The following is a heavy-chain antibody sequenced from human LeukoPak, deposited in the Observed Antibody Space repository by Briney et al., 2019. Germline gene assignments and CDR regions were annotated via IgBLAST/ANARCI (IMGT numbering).Heavy chain of an antibody. D-gene: IGHD2-2*01. CDR3: ARVARCTSCFDVDY. CDR1: GYSITSAYY. V-gene: IGHV4-38-2*02. CDR2: FFLKGST. Sequence: SETLSLTCTVSGYSITSAYYWGWIRPPPGKGLEWIGSFFLKGSTYYNPSLKSRVTISVDTSKNQFSLTLSSVTAADTAVYYCARVARCTSCFDVDYWGQGTLVTVSS. J-gene: IGHJ4*02.